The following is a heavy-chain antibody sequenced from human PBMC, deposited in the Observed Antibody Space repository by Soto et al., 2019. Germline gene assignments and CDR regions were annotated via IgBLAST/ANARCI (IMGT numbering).Heavy chain of an antibody. D-gene: IGHD4-17*01. CDR3: ARESATTHDGFDI. Sequence: QVQVVQSGAEVKKPGASVKVSCKTSGYTFTSYDISWVRQAPGQGLEWMGWISGYNGNTNYAQKLQGRVTKTTDTSTSTAYLELRSLRSDDTAVYYCARESATTHDGFDIWGQGTMVIVSS. J-gene: IGHJ3*02. V-gene: IGHV1-18*01. CDR1: GYTFTSYD. CDR2: ISGYNGNT.